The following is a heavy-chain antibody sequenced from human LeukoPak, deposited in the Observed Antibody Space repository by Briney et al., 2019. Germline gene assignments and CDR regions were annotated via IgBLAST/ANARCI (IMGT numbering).Heavy chain of an antibody. CDR3: ARRSGKCDVNWFHP. CDR1: GDSVSSSNYY. J-gene: IGHJ5*02. D-gene: IGHD6-25*01. CDR2: LYYDGRT. V-gene: IGHV4-39*01. Sequence: PSETLSLTCTVFGDSVSSSNYYWAWFRQPPGKGLDWIGSLYYDGRTYYSPSLESRVTVSVDTSQNQFALKLTSVPAPDTAVYYCARRSGKCDVNWFHPWGPGTLVTVSS.